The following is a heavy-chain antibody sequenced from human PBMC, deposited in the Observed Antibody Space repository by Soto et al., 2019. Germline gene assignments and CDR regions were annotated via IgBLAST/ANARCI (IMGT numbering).Heavy chain of an antibody. J-gene: IGHJ3*02. CDR2: INAGNGNT. CDR3: ARARDIVVVPAANDAFDI. CDR1: GYTFTSYA. D-gene: IGHD2-2*01. Sequence: ASVKVSCKASGYTFTSYAMHWVRQAPGQRLEWMGWINAGNGNTKYSQKFQGRVTITRDTSASTAYMELSSLRSEDTAVYYCARARDIVVVPAANDAFDIWGQGTMVTVSS. V-gene: IGHV1-3*01.